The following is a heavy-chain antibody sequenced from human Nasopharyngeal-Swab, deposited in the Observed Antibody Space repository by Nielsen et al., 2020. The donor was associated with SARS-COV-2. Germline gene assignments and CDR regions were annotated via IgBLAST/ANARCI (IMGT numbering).Heavy chain of an antibody. CDR2: IKQDGSEK. CDR3: ARDGRAYYYGSGSYYNNYYYYGMDV. V-gene: IGHV3-7*01. CDR1: GFTFSDYY. D-gene: IGHD3-10*01. J-gene: IGHJ6*02. Sequence: GESLKISCAASGFTFSDYYMTWIRQAPGKGLEWVANIKQDGSEKYYVDSVKGRFTISRDNAKNSLYLQMNSLRAEDTAVYYCARDGRAYYYGSGSYYNNYYYYGMDVWGQGTTVTVSS.